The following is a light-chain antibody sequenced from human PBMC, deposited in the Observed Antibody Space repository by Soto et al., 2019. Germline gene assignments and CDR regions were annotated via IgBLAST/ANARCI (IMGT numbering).Light chain of an antibody. Sequence: DIQMTQSPSSVSASVGDRATITCRASQGINRWLAWYQQKLGKAPKLLIFDASSLQSGVPSRFGGSGSGTDFTLTISSLQPEDFATYYCQQANSFPLTFGGGTKVDIK. J-gene: IGKJ4*01. V-gene: IGKV1D-12*01. CDR2: DAS. CDR1: QGINRW. CDR3: QQANSFPLT.